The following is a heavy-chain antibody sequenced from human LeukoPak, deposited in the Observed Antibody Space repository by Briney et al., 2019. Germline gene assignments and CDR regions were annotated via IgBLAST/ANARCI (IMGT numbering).Heavy chain of an antibody. D-gene: IGHD3-10*01. CDR2: ISWNSGSI. V-gene: IGHV3-9*01. J-gene: IGHJ4*02. CDR3: AKDTTPYYYGSGSYEGYFDY. Sequence: GGSLRLSCAASGFTFDDYAMHWVRQAPGKGLEWVPGISWNSGSIGYADSVKGRFTISRDNAKNSLYLQMNSLRAEDTALYYCAKDTTPYYYGSGSYEGYFDYWGQGTLVTVSS. CDR1: GFTFDDYA.